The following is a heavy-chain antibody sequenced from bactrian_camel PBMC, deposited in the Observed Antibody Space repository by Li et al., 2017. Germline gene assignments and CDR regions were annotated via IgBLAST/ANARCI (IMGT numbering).Heavy chain of an antibody. J-gene: IGHJ6*01. Sequence: VQLVESGGDSVQAGGSLKLSCLASGLPYSNCELGWYRQRPGDERELVSRIFGDKSSYYEDSVKGRFTISRDNAKLTLYLRMNSLNPEDTAMYYCAAGRYPYCTPFWGAGDFLYWGQGTQVTVS. CDR2: IFGDKSS. CDR1: GLPYSNCE. V-gene: IGHV3S9*01. CDR3: AAGRYPYCTPFWGAGDFLY. D-gene: IGHD2*01.